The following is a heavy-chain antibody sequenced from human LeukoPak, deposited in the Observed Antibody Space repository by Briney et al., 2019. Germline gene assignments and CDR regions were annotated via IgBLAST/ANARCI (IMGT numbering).Heavy chain of an antibody. CDR3: AKTSLAVADDGFDY. V-gene: IGHV3-11*01. Sequence: PGGSLRLSCAASGFTFSDYYMSWIRQAPGKGLEWVSYISSSGSTIYYADSVKGRFTISRDNAKNSLYLQMNSLRAEDTALYYCAKTSLAVADDGFDYWGQGTLVTVSS. CDR2: ISSSGSTI. CDR1: GFTFSDYY. J-gene: IGHJ4*02. D-gene: IGHD6-19*01.